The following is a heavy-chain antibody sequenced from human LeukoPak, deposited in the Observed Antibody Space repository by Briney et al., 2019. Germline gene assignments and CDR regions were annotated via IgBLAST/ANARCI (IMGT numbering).Heavy chain of an antibody. Sequence: GGSLRLSXAASGFTFSSYSMNWVRQAPGKGLEWVSSISSSSSYIYYADSVKGRFTISRDNAKNSLYLQMNSLRAEDTAVYYCARVFRANAFDIWGQGTMVTVSS. D-gene: IGHD3-10*01. V-gene: IGHV3-21*01. CDR1: GFTFSSYS. CDR2: ISSSSSYI. J-gene: IGHJ3*02. CDR3: ARVFRANAFDI.